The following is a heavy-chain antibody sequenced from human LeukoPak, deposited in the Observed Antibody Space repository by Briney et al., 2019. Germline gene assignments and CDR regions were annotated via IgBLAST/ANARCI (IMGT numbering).Heavy chain of an antibody. D-gene: IGHD1-26*01. V-gene: IGHV4-4*09. CDR2: IYTRGST. Sequence: SETLSLTCTVSGGSISSYYWSWIRQPPGKGRGWVGYIYTRGSTNYNHSLKSRVTISVDTSNNQFSLKLSSVTAADTAVYYCARALRRRGAPLVDYWGQGTLVTVSS. CDR1: GGSISSYY. CDR3: ARALRRRGAPLVDY. J-gene: IGHJ4*02.